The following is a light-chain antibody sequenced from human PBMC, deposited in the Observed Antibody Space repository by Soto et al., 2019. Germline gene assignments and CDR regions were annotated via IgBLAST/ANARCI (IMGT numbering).Light chain of an antibody. J-gene: IGKJ2*01. Sequence: IVLTQSPGTLSLSPGEGATLSCRASQSVASSYLAWYQQKPGQAPRLLIYGASRRADGIPDKFSGSGSGAYFTLTISRLEAEDFAVYYCQHFGNSQYTFGQGTKVDIK. V-gene: IGKV3-20*01. CDR2: GAS. CDR3: QHFGNSQYT. CDR1: QSVASSY.